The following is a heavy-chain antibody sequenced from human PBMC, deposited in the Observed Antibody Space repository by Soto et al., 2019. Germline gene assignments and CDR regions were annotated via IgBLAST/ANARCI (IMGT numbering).Heavy chain of an antibody. CDR2: IKSKTVGGTT. J-gene: IGHJ4*01. V-gene: IGHV3-15*07. Sequence: GGSLRLSCAASGFTFSNAWINWVRQAPGKGLEWVGRIKSKTVGGTTDYAEPVKGRFAISRDDSNNMVYLQMNSLKIEYTAVYYCTTDSYSTIIIVRFDYWGHGTLVTVSS. CDR1: GFTFSNAW. CDR3: TTDSYSTIIIVRFDY. D-gene: IGHD3-22*01.